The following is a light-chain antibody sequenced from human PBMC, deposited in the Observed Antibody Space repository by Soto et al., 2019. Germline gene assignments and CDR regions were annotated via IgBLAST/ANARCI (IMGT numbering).Light chain of an antibody. J-gene: IGKJ1*01. Sequence: DIVLTQSPGTLSLSPGERATLSCRASQSVSSSYLAWYQQRPGQAPRLLIYGVSSRATGIPDRFSGSGSGTDFTLTISRLEPEDFAVYYCQQYGNSPSTFGQGTKVEIK. CDR3: QQYGNSPST. V-gene: IGKV3-20*01. CDR1: QSVSSSY. CDR2: GVS.